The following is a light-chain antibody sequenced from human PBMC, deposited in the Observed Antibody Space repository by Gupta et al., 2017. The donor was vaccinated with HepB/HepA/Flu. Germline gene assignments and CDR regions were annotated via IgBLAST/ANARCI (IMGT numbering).Light chain of an antibody. Sequence: DLQLTQSPSTLYASVGDSVTITCRASESITNWLAWYPQIPGKAPKLLIYKASTLDSGVPPRFSGSGSGTEFSLTISSLQPDDFATYYCQQYNNYSPWTFGQGTKVEIK. CDR3: QQYNNYSPWT. CDR2: KAS. V-gene: IGKV1-5*03. J-gene: IGKJ1*01. CDR1: ESITNW.